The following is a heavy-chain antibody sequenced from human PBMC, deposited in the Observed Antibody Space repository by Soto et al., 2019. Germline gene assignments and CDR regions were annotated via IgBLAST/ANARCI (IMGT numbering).Heavy chain of an antibody. CDR1: GGSISSSSFH. V-gene: IGHV4-39*01. Sequence: SETLSLTCTVSGGSISSSSFHWGWIRQPPGKGLERIGSIYYSGSTYYRKSLKSRDTISVDTSKNQFSLKLSSVTAADTAVYYCARRERAAGTDWWFDPWGQGTLVT. CDR3: ARRERAAGTDWWFDP. D-gene: IGHD6-13*01. J-gene: IGHJ5*02. CDR2: IYYSGST.